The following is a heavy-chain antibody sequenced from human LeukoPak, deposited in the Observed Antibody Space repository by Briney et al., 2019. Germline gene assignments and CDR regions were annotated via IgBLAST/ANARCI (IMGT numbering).Heavy chain of an antibody. D-gene: IGHD6-6*01. V-gene: IGHV4-34*01. CDR3: ARARNRVAARLDY. Sequence: GSLRLSCAASGFTFSSYAMSWVRQAPGKGLEWIGEINHSGSTNYNPSLKSRVTISVDTSKNQFSLKLSSVTAADTAVYYCARARNRVAARLDYWGQGTLVTVSS. CDR2: INHSGST. J-gene: IGHJ4*02. CDR1: GFTFSSYA.